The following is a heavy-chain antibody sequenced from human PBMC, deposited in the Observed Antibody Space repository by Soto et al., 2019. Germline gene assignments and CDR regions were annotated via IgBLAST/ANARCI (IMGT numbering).Heavy chain of an antibody. J-gene: IGHJ4*02. CDR2: ISSSGSTI. CDR1: GFTFSSYS. CDR3: ARGRYGDYLIDY. V-gene: IGHV3-48*01. Sequence: EVQLVESGGGLEQPGGSLRLSCEVSGFTFSSYSMNWVRQAPGEGLEWISYISSSGSTIYYADSLKGRFTISRDNAKNSLYLQMNSLRAEDTAIYYCARGRYGDYLIDYWGQGTLVTVSS. D-gene: IGHD3-22*01.